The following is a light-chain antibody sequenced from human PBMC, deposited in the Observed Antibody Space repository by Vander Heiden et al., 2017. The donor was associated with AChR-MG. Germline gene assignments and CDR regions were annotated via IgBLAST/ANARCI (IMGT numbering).Light chain of an antibody. CDR2: KAS. CDR1: QSVSSW. V-gene: IGKV1-5*03. Sequence: DIHLTKSPSTLSASVGDRVTITCRASQSVSSWLTRYQQKPGKAPKILTDKASSLETGVPSRFSGSGSGTEFTLTISSLQPEDFGTYYCHQYSSFPVTFGQGTRLDIK. CDR3: HQYSSFPVT. J-gene: IGKJ5*01.